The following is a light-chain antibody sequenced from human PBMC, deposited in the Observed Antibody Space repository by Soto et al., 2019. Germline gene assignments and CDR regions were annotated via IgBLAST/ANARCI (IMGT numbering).Light chain of an antibody. CDR1: SSDVGGYNY. Sequence: QSALTQPASVSGSPGQSITISCTGTSSDVGGYNYVSWYQQHPGKAPKLIIYEVSNRPSGVSNRFSGSKSGSRASLTISGLRAEDETDYYCKSYTSKSTGVFGTGTKLTVL. J-gene: IGLJ1*01. V-gene: IGLV2-14*01. CDR3: KSYTSKSTGV. CDR2: EVS.